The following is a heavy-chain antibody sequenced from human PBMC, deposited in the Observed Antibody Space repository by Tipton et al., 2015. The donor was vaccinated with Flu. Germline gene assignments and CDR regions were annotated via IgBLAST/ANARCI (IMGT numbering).Heavy chain of an antibody. Sequence: LRLSCAVSGYSISSDYYWGWIRQPPGKGLEWIGSIYHSGSTYYNPSLKSRVTVSVDTSKNQFSLKLSSVTAADTAVYYCAREGVGITIFGVVDYWGQGTLVTVSS. CDR2: IYHSGST. J-gene: IGHJ4*02. D-gene: IGHD3-3*01. CDR1: GYSISSDYY. V-gene: IGHV4-38-2*02. CDR3: AREGVGITIFGVVDY.